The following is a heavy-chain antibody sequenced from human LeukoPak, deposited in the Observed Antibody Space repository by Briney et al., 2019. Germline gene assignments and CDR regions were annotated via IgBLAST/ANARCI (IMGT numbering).Heavy chain of an antibody. CDR1: GFTFSTYG. D-gene: IGHD2-2*01. J-gene: IGHJ4*02. CDR2: ISYDGSDK. CDR3: AKPNCSRATCLTRSPMYFEY. V-gene: IGHV3-30*18. Sequence: GRSLRLSCAASGFTFSTYGIHWVRQAPGKGLEWVAVISYDGSDKYYADSVKGRFTISRDNSKNTLYLQMNSLRVEDTAIYYCAKPNCSRATCLTRSPMYFEYWGQETQVTVSS.